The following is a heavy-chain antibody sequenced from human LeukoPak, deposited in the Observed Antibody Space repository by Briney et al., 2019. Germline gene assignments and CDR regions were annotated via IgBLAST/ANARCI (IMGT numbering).Heavy chain of an antibody. CDR2: INHSGST. CDR1: GGSFSGYY. J-gene: IGHJ4*02. Sequence: SETLSLTCAVYGGSFSGYYWSWIRQPPGKGLEWIGEINHSGSTNYNPSLKSRVTISVDTSKNQFSLKLSSVTAADTAVYHCARGGYSGYQGPPPHFDYWGQGTLVTVSS. V-gene: IGHV4-34*01. CDR3: ARGGYSGYQGPPPHFDY. D-gene: IGHD5-12*01.